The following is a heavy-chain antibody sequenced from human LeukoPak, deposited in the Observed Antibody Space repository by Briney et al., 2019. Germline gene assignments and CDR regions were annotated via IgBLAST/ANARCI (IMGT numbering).Heavy chain of an antibody. CDR3: ARIVRYYDSSGYYLTGFDP. CDR1: GFSLSTSGMC. D-gene: IGHD3-22*01. V-gene: IGHV2-70*11. J-gene: IGHJ5*02. CDR2: IDWDDDK. Sequence: SGPTLVNPTQTLTLTCTFSGFSLSTSGMCVSWIRQPPGKALEWLARIDWDDDKYYSTSLKTRLTSSKDTSKNQVVLTMTNMDPVDTATYYCARIVRYYDSSGYYLTGFDPWGQGTLVTVSS.